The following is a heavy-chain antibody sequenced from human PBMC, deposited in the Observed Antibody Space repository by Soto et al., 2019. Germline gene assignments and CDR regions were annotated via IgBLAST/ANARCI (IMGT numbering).Heavy chain of an antibody. Sequence: SETLSLTCIVSGASISTGGYSWSWIRQPPGKGPEWIGYIYESGRTYYKPSLKSRASISMDKSRNQFSVRFTSVTAADTAVYFCARGDRYSGSFSDYFDPWGKGTLVTVSS. CDR3: ARGDRYSGSFSDYFDP. CDR1: GASISTGGYS. J-gene: IGHJ5*02. V-gene: IGHV4-30-2*01. CDR2: IYESGRT. D-gene: IGHD1-26*01.